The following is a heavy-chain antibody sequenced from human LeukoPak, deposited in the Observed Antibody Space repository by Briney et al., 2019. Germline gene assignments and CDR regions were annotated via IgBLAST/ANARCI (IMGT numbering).Heavy chain of an antibody. CDR2: IYYNGNT. J-gene: IGHJ4*02. V-gene: IGHV4-61*01. CDR3: ARGSAWYFVY. D-gene: IGHD6-19*01. Sequence: PSETLSLTCTVSGDSVSSGSSYSSWIRQPPGKGLEWVGYIYYNGNTNYNPSLKSRITISVDTSKNQFSLKLSSVTAADTALYYCARGSAWYFVYWGQGTLVTVSS. CDR1: GDSVSSGSSY.